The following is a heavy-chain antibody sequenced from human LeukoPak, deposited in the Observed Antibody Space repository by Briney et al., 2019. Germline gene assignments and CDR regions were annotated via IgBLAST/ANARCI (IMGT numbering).Heavy chain of an antibody. CDR2: IYYSGST. CDR3: ARRGADIVVVPAAPDY. D-gene: IGHD2-2*01. J-gene: IGHJ4*02. V-gene: IGHV4-39*01. Sequence: SETLSLTCTVSGGSISSSSYYWGWLRQPPGKGLEWIGSIYYSGSTYYNPSLKSRVTISVDTSKNPFSLKLSSVTAADTAVYYCARRGADIVVVPAAPDYWGQGTLVTVSS. CDR1: GGSISSSSYY.